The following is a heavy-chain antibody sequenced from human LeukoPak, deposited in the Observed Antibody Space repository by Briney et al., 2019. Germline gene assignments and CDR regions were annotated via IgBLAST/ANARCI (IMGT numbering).Heavy chain of an antibody. V-gene: IGHV4-61*01. J-gene: IGHJ6*02. Sequence: SETLSLTCTVSGASVSSASYWTWIRQPPGKGLEWIGYIYYSGSTSYNPSLKSRVSISVDTSKNQFSLKLSSVTAADTAVYYCARSLLWFGYGMDVWGQGTTVTVSS. CDR3: ARSLLWFGYGMDV. D-gene: IGHD3-10*01. CDR1: GASVSSASY. CDR2: IYYSGST.